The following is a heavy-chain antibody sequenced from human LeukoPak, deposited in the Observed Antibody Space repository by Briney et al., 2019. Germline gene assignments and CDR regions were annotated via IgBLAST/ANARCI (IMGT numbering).Heavy chain of an antibody. CDR1: GYTFTSYY. CDR2: INPSGGST. CDR3: ARARKSIFGVVISAFDP. J-gene: IGHJ5*02. Sequence: ASVKVSCKASGYTFTSYYMHWVRQAPGQGLEWMGIINPSGGSTSYAQKFQGRVTMTRDMSTSTVYMELSSLRSEDTAVYYCARARKSIFGVVISAFDPWGQGTLVTVSS. V-gene: IGHV1-46*01. D-gene: IGHD3-3*01.